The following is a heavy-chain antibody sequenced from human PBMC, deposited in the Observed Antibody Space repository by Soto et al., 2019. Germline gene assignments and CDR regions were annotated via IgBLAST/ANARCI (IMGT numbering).Heavy chain of an antibody. J-gene: IGHJ5*02. CDR3: ARSVFT. Sequence: SDTLSLTCNVSSGSISSGGYYWSWIRQHPGKGLEWIGYIYYSKSTYYNPSLKSRVTISLDTSKNQFSLKLTSVTAADTAVYYCARSVFTWGQGTLVTVSS. CDR2: IYYSKST. CDR1: SGSISSGGYY. D-gene: IGHD3-10*02. V-gene: IGHV4-31*03.